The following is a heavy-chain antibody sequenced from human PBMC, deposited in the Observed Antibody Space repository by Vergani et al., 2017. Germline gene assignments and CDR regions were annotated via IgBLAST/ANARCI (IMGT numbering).Heavy chain of an antibody. D-gene: IGHD5-12*01. CDR2: MYHSGST. CDR1: GGSMSGYY. J-gene: IGHJ4*02. V-gene: IGHV4-59*08. CDR3: TRQPQEGASGPPSVPT. Sequence: QVRLQESGPGLVKPSETLSLTCGVSGGSMSGYYWSWIRQPPGKELEWIGYMYHSGSTNYNPSLETRVTISGDTSKNQFSLKLNSVTAADTAVYYCTRQPQEGASGPPSVPTWGQGISVIVSS.